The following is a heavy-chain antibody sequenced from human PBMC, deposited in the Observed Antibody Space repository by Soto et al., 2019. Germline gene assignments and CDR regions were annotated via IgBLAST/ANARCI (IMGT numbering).Heavy chain of an antibody. CDR2: IIPIFGTA. D-gene: IGHD3-22*01. V-gene: IGHV1-69*06. CDR1: GGTFSSYA. J-gene: IGHJ4*02. CDR3: ALHYYDSSGYYSHFDD. Sequence: ASVKVSCKASGGTFSSYAISWVRQAPGQGLEWMGGIIPIFGTANYAQKFQGRVTITADKSTSTAYMELSSLRSEDTAVYYCALHYYDSSGYYSHFDDWGQGTLVTVSS.